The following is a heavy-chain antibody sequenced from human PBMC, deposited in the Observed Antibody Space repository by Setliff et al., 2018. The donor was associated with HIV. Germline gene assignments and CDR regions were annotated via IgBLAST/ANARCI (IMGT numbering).Heavy chain of an antibody. D-gene: IGHD3-22*01. CDR2: ISPYNGDT. CDR3: ARVRLIFTMIVVVSGAFDI. V-gene: IGHV1-18*01. Sequence: GASVKVSCKASGYRFNTYGISWVRQAPGQGLEWMGWISPYNGDTRFAQSLQGRVTLTTDTSTSTAYMELRSLRSDDTAVYYCARVRLIFTMIVVVSGAFDIWGQGTMVTVSS. CDR1: GYRFNTYG. J-gene: IGHJ3*02.